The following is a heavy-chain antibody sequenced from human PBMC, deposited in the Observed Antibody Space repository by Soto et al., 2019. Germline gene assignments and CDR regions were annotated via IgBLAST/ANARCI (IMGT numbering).Heavy chain of an antibody. CDR2: ISGGGGST. D-gene: IGHD4-17*01. V-gene: IGHV3-23*01. CDR3: AKDLYGDYRTFGGMDV. Sequence: PGGSLRLSCAASGFTFSSYDMSWVRQAPGKGLEWVSAISGGGGSTYYADSVKGRFTISRDNSKNTLYLQMNSLRAEDTAVYYCAKDLYGDYRTFGGMDVWGQGTTVTVSS. J-gene: IGHJ6*02. CDR1: GFTFSSYD.